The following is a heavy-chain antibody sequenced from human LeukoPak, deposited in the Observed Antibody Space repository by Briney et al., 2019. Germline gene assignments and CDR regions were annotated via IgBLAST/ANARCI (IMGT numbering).Heavy chain of an antibody. CDR2: INAGNGNT. V-gene: IGHV1-3*01. J-gene: IGHJ4*02. CDR1: GYTFTSYA. D-gene: IGHD3-10*01. Sequence: ASVKVSCKASGYTFTSYAMHWVRQAPGQRLEWMGWINAGNGNTKYSQKFQGRVTITRDTSASTAYMELSSLRSEGTAVYYCARDRGSPYGSGSYFDYWGQGTLVTVSS. CDR3: ARDRGSPYGSGSYFDY.